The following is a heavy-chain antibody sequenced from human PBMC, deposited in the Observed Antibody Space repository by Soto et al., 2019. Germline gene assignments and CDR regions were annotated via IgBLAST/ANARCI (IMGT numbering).Heavy chain of an antibody. CDR3: ARGTVVAPTIAAAGLKWFDP. Sequence: PWETLSLTCAVYGGSFSGYYWSWIRQPPGKGLEWIGEINHSGSTNYNPSLKSRVTISVDTSKNQFSLKLSSVTAADTAVYYCARGTVVAPTIAAAGLKWFDPWGQGTLVTVSS. D-gene: IGHD6-13*01. V-gene: IGHV4-34*01. CDR2: INHSGST. J-gene: IGHJ5*02. CDR1: GGSFSGYY.